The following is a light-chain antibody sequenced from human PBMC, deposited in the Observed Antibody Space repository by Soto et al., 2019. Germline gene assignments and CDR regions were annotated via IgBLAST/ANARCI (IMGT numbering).Light chain of an antibody. CDR1: SSNIGAGYD. J-gene: IGLJ1*01. Sequence: QSVLTQPPSVSGAPGQRVTISCTGSSSNIGAGYDVHWYLQLPGTAPKLLIYGNNNRPSGVPDRFSGSRSGTSASLAITGLQAEDEADYYCQSYDSSLSVFYVFGTGTKVTVL. CDR2: GNN. V-gene: IGLV1-40*01. CDR3: QSYDSSLSVFYV.